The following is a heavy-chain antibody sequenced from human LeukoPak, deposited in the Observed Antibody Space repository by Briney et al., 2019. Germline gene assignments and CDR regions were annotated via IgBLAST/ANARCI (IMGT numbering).Heavy chain of an antibody. CDR3: AIAVAASHWFDP. CDR1: GGTFSSYA. V-gene: IGHV1-69*05. D-gene: IGHD6-19*01. J-gene: IGHJ5*02. CDR2: IIPIFGTA. Sequence: SVKVSCKASGGTFSSYAISWVRQAPGQGLEWMGRIIPIFGTANYAQKFQGRVTITTDESTSTAYMELSSLRSEDTAVYYCAIAVAASHWFDPWGQGTLVTVSS.